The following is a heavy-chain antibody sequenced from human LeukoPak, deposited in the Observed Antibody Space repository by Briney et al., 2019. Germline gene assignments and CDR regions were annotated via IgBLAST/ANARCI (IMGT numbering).Heavy chain of an antibody. V-gene: IGHV3-23*01. J-gene: IGHJ4*02. CDR1: AFGFSTYG. D-gene: IGHD1-1*01. Sequence: GGSLRLSCAASAFGFSTYGMSWVRQAPGKGLEWVSSINNRGDGTYYADSVRGRFTISRDNSKNTLSLQMNSLRGEDTAVYFCAKGPTTGSNFFDFWGQGTLVTVST. CDR2: INNRGDGT. CDR3: AKGPTTGSNFFDF.